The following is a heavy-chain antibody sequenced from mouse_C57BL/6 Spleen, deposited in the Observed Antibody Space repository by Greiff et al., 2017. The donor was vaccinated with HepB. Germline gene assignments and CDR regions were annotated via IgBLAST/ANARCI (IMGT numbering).Heavy chain of an antibody. J-gene: IGHJ2*01. CDR1: GYTFTSYW. V-gene: IGHV1-50*01. Sequence: VQLQQPGAELVKPGASVKLSCKASGYTFTSYWMQWVKQRPGQGLEWIGEIDPSDSYTNYNQKFKGKATLTVDTSSSTAYMQLSSLTSEDSAVYYCARSTFITRTGDYWGQGTTLTVSS. D-gene: IGHD1-1*01. CDR2: IDPSDSYT. CDR3: ARSTFITRTGDY.